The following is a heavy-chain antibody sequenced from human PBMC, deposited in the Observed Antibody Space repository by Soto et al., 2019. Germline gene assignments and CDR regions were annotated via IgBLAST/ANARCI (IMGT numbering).Heavy chain of an antibody. CDR1: GYTFTSYY. CDR3: ARGLYDYVWGSYQSPFDY. D-gene: IGHD3-16*01. Sequence: QVQLAQSGAEVKKPGASVKVSCKASGYTFTSYYMHWVRQAPGQGLEWMGIINPSGGSTSYAQKFQGRVTMTRDTSTSTVYMELSSLRSEDTAVYYCARGLYDYVWGSYQSPFDYWGQGTLVTVSS. CDR2: INPSGGST. J-gene: IGHJ4*02. V-gene: IGHV1-46*01.